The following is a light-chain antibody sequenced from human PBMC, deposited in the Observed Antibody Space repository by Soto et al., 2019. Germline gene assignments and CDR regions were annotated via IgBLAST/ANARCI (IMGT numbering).Light chain of an antibody. Sequence: EIVLTQSPGTLSLSPGERATLSCRASQTVSNTYLAWYQQKPGQAPRLLIYGAYSRATGITDRFSGSGSGTDFTLTISRLKPKDYAVYYCRQFRGLWTFGPGTKVEIK. CDR2: GAY. CDR3: RQFRGLWT. CDR1: QTVSNTY. J-gene: IGKJ1*01. V-gene: IGKV3-20*01.